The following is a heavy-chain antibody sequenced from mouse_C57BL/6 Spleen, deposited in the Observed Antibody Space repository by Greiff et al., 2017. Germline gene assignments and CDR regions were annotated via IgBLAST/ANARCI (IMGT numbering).Heavy chain of an antibody. CDR3: TKTGEGDYAMDY. J-gene: IGHJ4*01. Sequence: EVKLMESGEGLVKPGGSLKLSCAASGFTFSSYAMSWVRQTPEKRLEWVAYISSGGDYIYYADTVKGRFTISRDNARNTRYLQMSSLTSEDTAMYYCTKTGEGDYAMDYWGQGTSVTVSS. CDR2: ISSGGDYI. V-gene: IGHV5-9-1*02. D-gene: IGHD4-1*01. CDR1: GFTFSSYA.